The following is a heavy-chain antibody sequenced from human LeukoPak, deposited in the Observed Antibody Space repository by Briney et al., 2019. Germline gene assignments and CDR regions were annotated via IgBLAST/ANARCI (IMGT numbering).Heavy chain of an antibody. V-gene: IGHV3-30*03. CDR1: GFTFSSNG. D-gene: IGHD3-9*01. CDR3: ARANYDILTGLGY. CDR2: ISYDGSNK. J-gene: IGHJ4*02. Sequence: GRSLRLSCAASGFTFSSNGMHWVRQAPGKGLEWVGVISYDGSNKYYADSVKGRFTISRDNAKNSLFLQMNSLRAEDTAVYYCARANYDILTGLGYWGQGTLVTVSS.